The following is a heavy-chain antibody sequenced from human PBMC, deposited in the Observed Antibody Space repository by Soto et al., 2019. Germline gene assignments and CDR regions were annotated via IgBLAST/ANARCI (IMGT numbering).Heavy chain of an antibody. CDR3: ASSSWYYFDY. CDR1: GFTVSSNY. D-gene: IGHD6-13*01. J-gene: IGHJ4*02. CDR2: IYSGGSA. Sequence: SLRLSCAASGFTVSSNYMSWVRQAPGKGLEWVSVIYSGGSAYYADSVKGRFTISRDNSKNTLYLQMNSLRAEDTAVYYCASSSWYYFDYWGQGTLVTVSS. V-gene: IGHV3-53*01.